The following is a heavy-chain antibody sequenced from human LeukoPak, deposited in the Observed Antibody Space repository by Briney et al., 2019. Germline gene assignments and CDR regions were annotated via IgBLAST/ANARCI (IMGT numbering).Heavy chain of an antibody. CDR3: ARAGTGFFDTAMDRGWFDP. D-gene: IGHD5-18*01. Sequence: GGSLRLSCAASGFTFSSFAINWVRQAPGKGLEWVSVIYSGGSTYYADSVKGRFTISRDNSKNTLYLQMNSLRAEDTAVYYCARAGTGFFDTAMDRGWFDPWGQGTLVTVSS. CDR1: GFTFSSFA. J-gene: IGHJ5*02. V-gene: IGHV3-53*01. CDR2: IYSGGST.